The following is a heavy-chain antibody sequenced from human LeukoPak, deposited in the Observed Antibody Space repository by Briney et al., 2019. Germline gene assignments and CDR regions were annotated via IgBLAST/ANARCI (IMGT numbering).Heavy chain of an antibody. D-gene: IGHD3-22*01. Sequence: PSETLSLTCTVSGGSISSYYWSWIRQPAGKGLEWIGRIYTSGSTNYNPSLKSRVTMSVDTSKNQFSLKLSSVTAADTAVYYCARGRTLRYYDSSGYDDYWGQGTLVTVSS. CDR2: IYTSGST. CDR1: GGSISSYY. V-gene: IGHV4-4*07. CDR3: ARGRTLRYYDSSGYDDY. J-gene: IGHJ4*02.